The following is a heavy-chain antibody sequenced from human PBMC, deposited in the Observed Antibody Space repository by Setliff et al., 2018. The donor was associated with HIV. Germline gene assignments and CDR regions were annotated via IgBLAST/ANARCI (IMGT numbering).Heavy chain of an antibody. D-gene: IGHD3-9*01. CDR3: VIRRSFDWLMRSGPFDD. J-gene: IGHJ4*02. CDR1: GASIRSSKW. V-gene: IGHV4-4*02. Sequence: TETLSLTCVVSGASIRSSKWWSWVRQSPGKRLQWIGEIDEGGATNYNPSLKSRVTVSVDTSKNQFSLEVKSMTAADTAVYYCVIRRSFDWLMRSGPFDDWGQGLLVTVSS. CDR2: IDEGGAT.